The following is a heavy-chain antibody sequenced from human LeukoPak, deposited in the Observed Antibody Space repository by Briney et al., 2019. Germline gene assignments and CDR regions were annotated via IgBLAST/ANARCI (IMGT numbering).Heavy chain of an antibody. Sequence: ASVKVSCKASGYTFTGYYMHWVRQAPGQGLEWMGWINPNSGGTNYAQKFQGRVTMTRDTSISTAYMELSRLRSDDTAVYYCAREVVRTYYDSSGYYDYWGQGTLVTVSS. J-gene: IGHJ4*02. D-gene: IGHD3-22*01. CDR2: INPNSGGT. CDR3: AREVVRTYYDSSGYYDY. V-gene: IGHV1-2*02. CDR1: GYTFTGYY.